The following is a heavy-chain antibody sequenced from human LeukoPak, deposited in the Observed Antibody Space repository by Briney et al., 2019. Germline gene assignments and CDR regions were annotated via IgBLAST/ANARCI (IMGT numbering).Heavy chain of an antibody. J-gene: IGHJ6*03. D-gene: IGHD6-19*01. CDR1: GGTFSSYA. Sequence: SVKVSCKASGGTFSSYAISWVRQAPGQGLEWMGGIIPIFGTANYAQKFQGRVTITADKSTSTAYMELSSLRSEDTAVYYCARSKYSSGWGPNYYYYYMDVWGKGTTVTVSS. V-gene: IGHV1-69*06. CDR2: IIPIFGTA. CDR3: ARSKYSSGWGPNYYYYYMDV.